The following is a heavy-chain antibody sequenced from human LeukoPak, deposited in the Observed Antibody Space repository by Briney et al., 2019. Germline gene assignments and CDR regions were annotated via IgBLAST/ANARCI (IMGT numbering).Heavy chain of an antibody. CDR2: IYSSGST. CDR3: ARHFGYDDTSDYQGVPDH. J-gene: IGHJ4*02. CDR1: GGSISSFY. Sequence: PSETLSLTCTVSGGSISSFYWSWIRQPPGKGLEWIGYIYSSGSTNYNPSLKSRVTISVDTSKNQFSLKLSSVTAADTAVYYCARHFGYDDTSDYQGVPDHWGQGSLVTVSS. D-gene: IGHD3-22*01. V-gene: IGHV4-59*08.